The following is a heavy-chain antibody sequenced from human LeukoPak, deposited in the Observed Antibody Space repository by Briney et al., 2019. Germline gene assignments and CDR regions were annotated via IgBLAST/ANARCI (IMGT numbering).Heavy chain of an antibody. CDR1: GGSISSYY. D-gene: IGHD2-15*01. CDR2: IYYSGST. V-gene: IGHV4-59*12. J-gene: IGHJ1*01. Sequence: SETLSLTCTVSGGSISSYYWSWIRQPPGKGLEWIGYIYYSGSTNYNPSLKSRVTISVDTSKNQFSLKLSSVTAADTAVYYCARGILAEYFQHWGQGTLVTVSS. CDR3: ARGILAEYFQH.